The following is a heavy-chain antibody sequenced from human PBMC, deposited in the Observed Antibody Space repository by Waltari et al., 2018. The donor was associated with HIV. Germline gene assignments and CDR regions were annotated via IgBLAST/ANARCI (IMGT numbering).Heavy chain of an antibody. CDR2: IIPVVGTT. D-gene: IGHD2-15*01. V-gene: IGHV1-69*01. CDR1: GGTFNNYA. Sequence: QVQLVQSGAEVKKPGSSVKVSCKASGGTFNNYAITWVRQAPGQGLGWMGGIIPVVGTTNYAQKFQGRLTIIADESTSTGYMELSSLRSEDTAVYYCARMATVVDWYFDLWGRGTLVTVSS. J-gene: IGHJ2*01. CDR3: ARMATVVDWYFDL.